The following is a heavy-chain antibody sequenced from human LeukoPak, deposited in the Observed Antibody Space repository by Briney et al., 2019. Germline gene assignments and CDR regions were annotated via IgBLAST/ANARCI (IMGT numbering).Heavy chain of an antibody. CDR2: INAGNGNT. CDR3: AREGDYYGSGSYWH. J-gene: IGHJ4*02. V-gene: IGHV1-3*01. Sequence: ASVKVSCKASGYTFTSYAMHWVRQAPGQRLEWMGWINAGNGNTKYSQKFQGRVTITRDTSASTAYMELSSLRTEDTAVYYCAREGDYYGSGSYWHWGQGTLVTVSS. CDR1: GYTFTSYA. D-gene: IGHD3-10*01.